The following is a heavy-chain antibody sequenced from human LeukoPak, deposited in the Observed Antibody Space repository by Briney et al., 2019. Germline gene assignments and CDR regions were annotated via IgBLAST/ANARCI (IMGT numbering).Heavy chain of an antibody. Sequence: GESLKISCNGSGYSFTSNWISWVRQMPGKGLEWVANIKEDGSEKYYVDSVKGRLTISRDTAKSSLYLQMNSLRAEDTAVYYCARLRAGDYFDYWGQGTLVTVSS. CDR3: ARLRAGDYFDY. V-gene: IGHV3-7*04. CDR1: GYSFTSNW. D-gene: IGHD6-19*01. CDR2: IKEDGSEK. J-gene: IGHJ4*02.